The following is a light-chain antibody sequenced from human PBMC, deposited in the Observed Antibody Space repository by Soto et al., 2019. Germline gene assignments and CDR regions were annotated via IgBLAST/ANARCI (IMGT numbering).Light chain of an antibody. CDR2: EVT. CDR3: NSYTNSSAVV. J-gene: IGLJ2*01. V-gene: IGLV2-14*01. CDR1: RDDIGAYDY. Sequence: QSALTQPASVSGSPGQSITISCAGTRDDIGAYDYVSWYKQHPGNAPKLLVYEVTNRPSGVSDRFSGSKSGNTASLTISGLQAEDEADYYCNSYTNSSAVVFGGGTKGTVL.